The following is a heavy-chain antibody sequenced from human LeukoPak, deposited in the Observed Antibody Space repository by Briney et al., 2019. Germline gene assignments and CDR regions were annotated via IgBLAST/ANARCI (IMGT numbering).Heavy chain of an antibody. CDR1: GGTFSSYA. J-gene: IGHJ4*02. D-gene: IGHD3-9*01. V-gene: IGHV1-69*05. CDR3: ARDPHFDWLPSDY. CDR2: IIPIFGTA. Sequence: SVKVSCKASGGTFSSYAISWVRQAPGQGLEWMGGIIPIFGTANYAQKLQGRVTMTTDTSTSTAYMELRSLRSDDTAVYYCARDPHFDWLPSDYWGQGTLVTVSS.